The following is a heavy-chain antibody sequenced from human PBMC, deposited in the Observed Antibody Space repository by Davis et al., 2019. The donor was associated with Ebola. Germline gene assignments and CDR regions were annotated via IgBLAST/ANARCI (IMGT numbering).Heavy chain of an antibody. J-gene: IGHJ5*02. CDR3: AGRYSYGSVGRGSWFDP. V-gene: IGHV4-39*01. Sequence: PSETLSLTCTVSGGSISSSSYYWGWIRQPPGKGLEWIGSIYYSGSTYYNPSLKSRVTISVDTSKNQFSLKLSSVTAADTAVYYCAGRYSYGSVGRGSWFDPWGQGTLVTVSS. CDR2: IYYSGST. D-gene: IGHD3-10*01. CDR1: GGSISSSSYY.